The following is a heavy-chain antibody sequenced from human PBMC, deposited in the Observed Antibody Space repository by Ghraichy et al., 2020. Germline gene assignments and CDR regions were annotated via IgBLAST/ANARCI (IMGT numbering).Heavy chain of an antibody. CDR3: ATFDYNSRGPRRWFDP. Sequence: SETLSLTCTVSGGSVSSGSYYWSWIRQPPGKGLEWIGYIYYSGSTNYNPSLKSRVTISVDTSKNQFSLKLSSVTAADTAVYYWATFDYNSRGPRRWFDPWGQGTLVTVSS. CDR2: IYYSGST. D-gene: IGHD3-22*01. CDR1: GGSVSSGSYY. J-gene: IGHJ5*02. V-gene: IGHV4-61*01.